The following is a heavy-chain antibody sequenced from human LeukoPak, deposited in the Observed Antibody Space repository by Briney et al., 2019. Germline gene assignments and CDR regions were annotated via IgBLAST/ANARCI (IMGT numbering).Heavy chain of an antibody. J-gene: IGHJ4*02. CDR3: ASSTFDY. Sequence: GGSLRLSCAASGFTFSSYGMHWVRQAPGKGLEWVAVISYDGSNKYYADSVKGRFTISRDNSKNTLYLQMNSLRAEDTAVYYCASSTFDYWGQGTLVTVSS. V-gene: IGHV3-30*03. CDR1: GFTFSSYG. CDR2: ISYDGSNK.